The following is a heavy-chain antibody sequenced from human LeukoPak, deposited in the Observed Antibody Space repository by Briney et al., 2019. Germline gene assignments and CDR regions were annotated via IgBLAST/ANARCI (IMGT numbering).Heavy chain of an antibody. D-gene: IGHD3-10*01. CDR1: GFTFSSYA. CDR2: ISGSGGST. CDR3: AKDRKSVLLWFGEFGY. J-gene: IGHJ4*02. Sequence: PGGSLGLSCAASGFTFSSYAMSWVRQAPGKGLEWVSAISGSGGSTCYADSVKGRFTISRDNSKNTLYLQMNSLRAEDTAVYYCAKDRKSVLLWFGEFGYWGQGTLVTVSS. V-gene: IGHV3-23*01.